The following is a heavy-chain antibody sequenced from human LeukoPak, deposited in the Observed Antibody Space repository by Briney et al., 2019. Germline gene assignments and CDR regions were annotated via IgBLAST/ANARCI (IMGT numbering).Heavy chain of an antibody. CDR3: AREDVVLVDAVRYYYYGMDV. D-gene: IGHD2-8*01. Sequence: GGSVKVSCKASGYNFISYYMHWVRQAPGQGLEWMGIINPSGGSTNYAQKFQDRVTMTRDTSTSTVYMELSSLKSEDTAVYYCAREDVVLVDAVRYYYYGMDVWGQGTTVTVSS. J-gene: IGHJ6*02. V-gene: IGHV1-46*01. CDR2: INPSGGST. CDR1: GYNFISYY.